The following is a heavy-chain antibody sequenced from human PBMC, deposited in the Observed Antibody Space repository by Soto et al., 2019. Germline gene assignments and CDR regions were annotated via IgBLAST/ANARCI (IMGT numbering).Heavy chain of an antibody. CDR1: GGSFSGWH. CDR2: ASHTGGT. D-gene: IGHD1-1*01. J-gene: IGHJ6*02. CDR3: ARSRNLDV. Sequence: QVQVQQWGAGLLKFSETLSLTCAVNGGSFSGWHWNWIRQPPGKGLEWIGEASHTGGTNYNPSLESRVTISVDRSRNQLSLKLTSVSAADTAAYYCARSRNLDVWGPGTTVIVSS. V-gene: IGHV4-34*01.